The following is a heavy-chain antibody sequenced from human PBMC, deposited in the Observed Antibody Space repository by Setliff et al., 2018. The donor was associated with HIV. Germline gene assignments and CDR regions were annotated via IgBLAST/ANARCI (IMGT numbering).Heavy chain of an antibody. CDR1: EFTFGDYG. V-gene: IGHV3-49*04. CDR2: IRSKTHGGTT. CDR3: TRELAVPGTSFFDY. Sequence: GGSLRLSCTASEFTFGDYGVSWVRQAPGKGLEWVGFIRSKTHGGTTEYATSVKGRFTISRDDSKSIAYLEMNSLKTEDTAVYYCTRELAVPGTSFFDYWGQGTLVTVSS. D-gene: IGHD6-19*01. J-gene: IGHJ4*02.